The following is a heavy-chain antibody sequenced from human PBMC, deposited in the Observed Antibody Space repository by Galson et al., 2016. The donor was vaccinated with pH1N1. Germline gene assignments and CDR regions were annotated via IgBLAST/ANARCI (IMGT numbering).Heavy chain of an antibody. CDR1: GDTFNRYG. V-gene: IGHV1-18*01. J-gene: IGHJ4*02. D-gene: IGHD6-13*01. CDR3: ARWRYSTSWSDFDY. Sequence: SVKVSCKASGDTFNRYGITWVLQAPGQGLQWMGWINTRNGYTKNSQKFQGRVTMTTDTSTSTAYMELRSLRSDDTAVYYCARWRYSTSWSDFDYWGQGTLVTVSS. CDR2: INTRNGYT.